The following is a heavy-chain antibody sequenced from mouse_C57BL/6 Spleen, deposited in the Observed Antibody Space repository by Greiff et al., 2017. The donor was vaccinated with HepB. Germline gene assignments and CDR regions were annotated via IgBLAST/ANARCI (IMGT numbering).Heavy chain of an antibody. J-gene: IGHJ1*03. D-gene: IGHD2-4*01. Sequence: VQLQESGPGLVKPSQSLSLTCSVTGYSITSGYYWNWIRQFPGNKLEWMGYISYDGSNNYNPSLKNRISITRDTSKNQFFLKLNSVTTEDTATYYCAAYDYDGYWYFDVWGTGTTVTVSS. CDR2: ISYDGSN. CDR3: AAYDYDGYWYFDV. CDR1: GYSITSGYY. V-gene: IGHV3-6*01.